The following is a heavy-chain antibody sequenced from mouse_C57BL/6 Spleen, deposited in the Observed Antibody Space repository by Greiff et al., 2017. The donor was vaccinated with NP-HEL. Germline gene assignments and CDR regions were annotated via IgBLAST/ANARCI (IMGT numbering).Heavy chain of an antibody. CDR1: GYTFTDYE. J-gene: IGHJ2*01. V-gene: IGHV1-15*01. D-gene: IGHD2-5*01. CDR2: IDPETGGT. CDR3: TKGYSNSFDD. Sequence: VQGVESGAELVRPGASVTLSCKASGYTFTDYEMHWVKQTPVHGLEWIGAIDPETGGTAYNQKFKGKAIRTADKSSSTAYMELRSLTSEDSAVYYCTKGYSNSFDDWGQGTTLTVSS.